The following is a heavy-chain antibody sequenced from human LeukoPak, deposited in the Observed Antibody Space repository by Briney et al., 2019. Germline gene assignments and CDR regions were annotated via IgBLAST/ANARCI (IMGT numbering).Heavy chain of an antibody. V-gene: IGHV4-59*01. J-gene: IGHJ4*02. Sequence: PSETLSLTCTVSGGSISSYYWSWIRQPPGKGLEWIGYIYYSGSTNYNPSLKSRVTISVETSKNEFSLKLRSVTAANTAVYYCARVTGYRIEDYFDYWGQGTLVTVSS. CDR3: ARVTGYRIEDYFDY. D-gene: IGHD6-13*01. CDR2: IYYSGST. CDR1: GGSISSYY.